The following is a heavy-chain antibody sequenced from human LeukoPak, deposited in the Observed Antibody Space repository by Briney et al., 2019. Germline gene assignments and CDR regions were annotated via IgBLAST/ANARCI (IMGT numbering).Heavy chain of an antibody. CDR2: ISSSGSTI. J-gene: IGHJ3*02. Sequence: GGSLRLSCAASGFTFSDYYMSWIRQAPGKGLEWVSYISSSGSTIYYADSVKGRFTISRDNAKNSLYLQMNSLRAEDTAVYYCARDPSSSWYRAFDIWGQGTMVTVSS. CDR1: GFTFSDYY. CDR3: ARDPSSSWYRAFDI. D-gene: IGHD6-13*01. V-gene: IGHV3-11*04.